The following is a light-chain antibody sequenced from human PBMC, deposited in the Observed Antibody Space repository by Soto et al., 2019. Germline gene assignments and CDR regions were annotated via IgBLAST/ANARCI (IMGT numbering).Light chain of an antibody. CDR3: QQYNKWPLT. J-gene: IGKJ4*01. V-gene: IGKV3-15*01. Sequence: EIVMTQSPATLSESPGERATLSRRASQSVSSNLAWYQQKRGQAPRLLIYGTSTRATGIPARFSGSGSGTEFTLTISRLQSEDFAVYCCQQYNKWPLTFGGGTKVEIK. CDR1: QSVSSN. CDR2: GTS.